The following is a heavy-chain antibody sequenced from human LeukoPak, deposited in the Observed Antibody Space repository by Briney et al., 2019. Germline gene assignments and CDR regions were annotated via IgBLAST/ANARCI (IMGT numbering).Heavy chain of an antibody. J-gene: IGHJ4*02. V-gene: IGHV1-69*13. CDR1: GGTFSSYA. CDR2: IIPIFGTA. Sequence: SVRVSCKASGGTFSSYAISWVRQAPGQGLEWMGGIIPIFGTANYARKFQGRVTITADESTSTAYMELSSLRSEDTAVYYCARDRPRRYCSSTSCLDYWGQGTLVTVSS. CDR3: ARDRPRRYCSSTSCLDY. D-gene: IGHD2-2*01.